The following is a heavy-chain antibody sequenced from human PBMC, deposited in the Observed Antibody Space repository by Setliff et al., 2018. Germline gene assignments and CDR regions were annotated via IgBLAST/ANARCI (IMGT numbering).Heavy chain of an antibody. CDR2: ISPYSGES. J-gene: IGHJ4*02. V-gene: IGHV1-18*04. Sequence: GASVKVSCKTSGFRFTSFGFSWVRQAPGQGLEWMGWISPYSGESNYAQKFQDRLTVTADTSTKTIYMELRSLTSDDTAVYFCTRSRGPRVVLAADFDFWGQGTLVTVSS. CDR1: GFRFTSFG. D-gene: IGHD3-16*01. CDR3: TRSRGPRVVLAADFDF.